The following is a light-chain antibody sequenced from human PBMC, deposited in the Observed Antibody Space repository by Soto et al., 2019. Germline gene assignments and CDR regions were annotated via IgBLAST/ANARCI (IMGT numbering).Light chain of an antibody. J-gene: IGLJ1*01. CDR2: EVT. CDR3: SSYTNINTRACV. V-gene: IGLV2-14*01. Sequence: QSALTQPASVSGSPGQSTTISCTGTSSDVGSYNRVSWYQQHPGKAPKLIIYEVTDRPSGVSNRFSGSKSGNTASLTISGLQAEDEAEYYCSSYTNINTRACVFGTGTKVTVL. CDR1: SSDVGSYNR.